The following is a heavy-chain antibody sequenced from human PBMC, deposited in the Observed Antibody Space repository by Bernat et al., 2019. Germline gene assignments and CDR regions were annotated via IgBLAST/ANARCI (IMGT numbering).Heavy chain of an antibody. J-gene: IGHJ2*01. D-gene: IGHD4-17*01. Sequence: EVQLVESGGGLVQPGGPRRLSCAASGFTFSSYAMSWVRQAPGKGLEWVSAISGSGGSTYYADSVKGRFTISRDNSKNTLYLKMNSLRAEDTAVYYCAKLPTVKMRQKVNWYFDLWGRGTLVTVSS. V-gene: IGHV3-23*04. CDR3: AKLPTVKMRQKVNWYFDL. CDR1: GFTFSSYA. CDR2: ISGSGGST.